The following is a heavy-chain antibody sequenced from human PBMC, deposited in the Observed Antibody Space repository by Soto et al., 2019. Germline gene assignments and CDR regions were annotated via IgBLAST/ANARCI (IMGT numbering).Heavy chain of an antibody. Sequence: EVQLLETGGGLVQPGGSLRLSCAASGFTFSGYAMSWVRQAPGRGLEWVSSISGSGGTTYYPDSVKGRFTISRDNSKNPLDLQMDSLRAEDTAVYYCASRVTKYFQYWGQGTLVTVSS. V-gene: IGHV3-23*01. D-gene: IGHD4-17*01. CDR2: ISGSGGTT. CDR1: GFTFSGYA. J-gene: IGHJ1*01. CDR3: ASRVTKYFQY.